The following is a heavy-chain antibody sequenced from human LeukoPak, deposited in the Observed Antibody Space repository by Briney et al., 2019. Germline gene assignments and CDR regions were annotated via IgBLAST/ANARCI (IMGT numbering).Heavy chain of an antibody. CDR2: INHSGST. CDR1: GGSISSSSYY. CDR3: ARGRSLWSGYYKSLYYYMDV. D-gene: IGHD3-3*01. J-gene: IGHJ6*03. V-gene: IGHV4-39*07. Sequence: PSETLSLTCIVSGGSISSSSYYWGWIRQPPGKGLEWIGEINHSGSTNYNPSLKSRVTISVDTSKNQFSLKLSSVPAADTAVYYCARGRSLWSGYYKSLYYYMDVWGKGTTATVSS.